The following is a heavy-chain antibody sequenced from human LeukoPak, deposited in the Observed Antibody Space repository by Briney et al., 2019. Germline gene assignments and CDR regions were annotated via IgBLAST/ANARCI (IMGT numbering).Heavy chain of an antibody. CDR2: ISSSSSTT. D-gene: IGHD1-26*01. CDR1: GFTFSSYS. Sequence: GGSLRLSCAASGFTFSSYSMNWVRQAPGKGLEWVSYISSSSSTTYYADSVKGRFTISRDNSKNTLYLQMNSLRAEDTAVYYCAKDLLPGWDIDYWGQGTLVTVSS. J-gene: IGHJ4*02. CDR3: AKDLLPGWDIDY. V-gene: IGHV3-48*01.